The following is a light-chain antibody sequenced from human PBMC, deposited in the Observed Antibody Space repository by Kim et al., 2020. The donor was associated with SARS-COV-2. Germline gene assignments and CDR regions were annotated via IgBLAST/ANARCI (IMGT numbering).Light chain of an antibody. V-gene: IGKV1-5*01. CDR1: QSISRC. CDR3: QQYNNYPRT. J-gene: IGKJ5*01. Sequence: ASVGDRVTITCRASQSISRCLAWYQQKPGKAPKLLIYDASSLEGGVPSRFSGSGSGTEFTLTISSLQPDDVTTYYCQQYNNYPRTFGQGTRLEIK. CDR2: DAS.